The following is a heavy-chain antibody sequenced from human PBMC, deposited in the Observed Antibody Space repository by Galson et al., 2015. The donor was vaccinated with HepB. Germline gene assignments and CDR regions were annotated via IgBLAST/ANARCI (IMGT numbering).Heavy chain of an antibody. Sequence: SVKVSCKASNYPFTSFGVSWVRQAPGQGLEWMGGIIPIFGTANYAQKFQGRVTITADESTSTAYMELSSLRSEDTAVYYCARGRYNWNDGNDWFDPWGQGTLVTVSS. V-gene: IGHV1-69*13. CDR3: ARGRYNWNDGNDWFDP. D-gene: IGHD1-1*01. CDR2: IIPIFGTA. CDR1: NYPFTSFG. J-gene: IGHJ5*02.